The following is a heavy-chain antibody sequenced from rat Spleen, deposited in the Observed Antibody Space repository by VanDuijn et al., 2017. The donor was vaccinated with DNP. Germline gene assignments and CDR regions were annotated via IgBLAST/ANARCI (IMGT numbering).Heavy chain of an antibody. Sequence: EVQLVESGGGLVQPGRSMKLSCAASGFTFSNYYMAWVRQAPGKGLEWIGEINQDSTTINYTPSLKDKFTISRDNAQNTLYLQMSKLGSEDTAIYYCATHSFTSGITTAFDYWGQGVMVTVSS. J-gene: IGHJ2*01. CDR3: ATHSFTSGITTAFDY. CDR1: GFTFSNYY. V-gene: IGHV4-2*01. D-gene: IGHD1-11*01. CDR2: INQDSTTI.